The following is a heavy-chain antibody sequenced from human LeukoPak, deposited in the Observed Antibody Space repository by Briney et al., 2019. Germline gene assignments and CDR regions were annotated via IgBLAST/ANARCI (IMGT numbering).Heavy chain of an antibody. D-gene: IGHD6-6*01. V-gene: IGHV1-8*01. CDR3: ARGTARLYYYYMDV. CDR2: MNPNSGNT. CDR1: GYTFTSYD. Sequence: GASVKVSCKASGYTFTSYDINWVRQATGQGLEWMGWMNPNSGNTGYAQKFQGRVTMTRNTSISTAYMELSSLRSEDTAVYYCARGTARLYYYYMDVRGKGTTVTVSS. J-gene: IGHJ6*03.